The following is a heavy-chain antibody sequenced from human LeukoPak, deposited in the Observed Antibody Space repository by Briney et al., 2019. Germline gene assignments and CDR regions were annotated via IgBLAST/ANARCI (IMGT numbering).Heavy chain of an antibody. Sequence: PGRSLRLSCAASGVMFPSYWMTWVRQAPGKGLEWVANIKQDGSEKYYVDSVKGRFTISRDNAKNSVYLQMNSLRAEDTAVYYCARRHHFGFSDSWGQGTLVTVSS. CDR2: IKQDGSEK. D-gene: IGHD2/OR15-2a*01. CDR1: GVMFPSYW. V-gene: IGHV3-7*04. J-gene: IGHJ4*02. CDR3: ARRHHFGFSDS.